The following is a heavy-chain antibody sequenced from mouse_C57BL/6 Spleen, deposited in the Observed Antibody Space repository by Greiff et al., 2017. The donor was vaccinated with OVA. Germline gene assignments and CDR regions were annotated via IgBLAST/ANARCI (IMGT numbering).Heavy chain of an antibody. CDR2: IDPNSGGT. V-gene: IGHV1-72*01. J-gene: IGHJ1*03. Sequence: QVQLQQPGAELVKPGASVKLSCKASGYTFTSYWMHWVKQRPGRGLEWIGRIDPNSGGTKYNEKFKSKATMTVDKPSSTAYMQLNSLTSEDSAVDDCARVDYGRRKGYFDVWGTGTTVTVSS. D-gene: IGHD1-1*01. CDR1: GYTFTSYW. CDR3: ARVDYGRRKGYFDV.